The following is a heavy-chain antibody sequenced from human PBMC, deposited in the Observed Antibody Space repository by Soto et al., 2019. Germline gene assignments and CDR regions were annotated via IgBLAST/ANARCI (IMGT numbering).Heavy chain of an antibody. Sequence: QVQLVQSGADVKKPGASVKVSCKASGYTFTSYYVHWVRQAPGQGLEWMGWINPNTGGTNYAQKFQGWVTMTRDTSISTASMEVRRLRSEEPAMYYCARSEAVTRRQNYYYYYGMDVWGKGTTVTVSS. CDR1: GYTFTSYY. D-gene: IGHD1-7*01. V-gene: IGHV1-2*04. J-gene: IGHJ6*04. CDR3: ARSEAVTRRQNYYYYYGMDV. CDR2: INPNTGGT.